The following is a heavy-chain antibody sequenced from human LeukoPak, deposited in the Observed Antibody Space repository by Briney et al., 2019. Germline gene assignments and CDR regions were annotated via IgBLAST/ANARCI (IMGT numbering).Heavy chain of an antibody. CDR1: GYTFTSYG. CDR2: ISAYNGNT. D-gene: IGHD3-10*01. CDR3: ARSRMVRGVREYYFDY. V-gene: IGHV1-18*01. Sequence: ASVKVSCKASGYTFTSYGISWVRQAPGQGLEWMGWISAYNGNTNYAQKLQGRVTMTTDTSTSTAYMELRSLRSDDTAVYYCARSRMVRGVREYYFDYWGQGTLVTVSS. J-gene: IGHJ4*02.